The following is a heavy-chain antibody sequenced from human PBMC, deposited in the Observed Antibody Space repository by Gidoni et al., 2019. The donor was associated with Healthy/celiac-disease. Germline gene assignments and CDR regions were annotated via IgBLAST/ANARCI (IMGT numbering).Heavy chain of an antibody. CDR3: AKAAAGARYDAFDI. V-gene: IGHV3-23*01. CDR1: GFTFCSYA. Sequence: EVQLLESGGGLVQPGGSLRLSCAASGFTFCSYAMLWVRQAPGKGLEWFSAISCSGGSTYYADSVKGRFTISRDNSKNTLYLQMNSLRAEDTAAYYCAKAAAGARYDAFDIWGQGTMVTVSS. J-gene: IGHJ3*02. D-gene: IGHD6-13*01. CDR2: ISCSGGST.